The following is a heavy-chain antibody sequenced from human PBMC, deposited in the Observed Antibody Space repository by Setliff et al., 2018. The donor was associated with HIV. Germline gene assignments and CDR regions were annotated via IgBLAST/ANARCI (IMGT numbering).Heavy chain of an antibody. V-gene: IGHV3-7*01. Sequence: GESLKISCAASGFTFSSYWMSWVRQAPGKGLEWVANIKQDGSEKYYADSVKGRFTISRDNANNSLYLQMNSLRAEDTALYYCARDAPYTSSWLYYSYYYGLDVWGQGTTVTVSS. CDR2: IKQDGSEK. D-gene: IGHD6-13*01. J-gene: IGHJ6*02. CDR1: GFTFSSYW. CDR3: ARDAPYTSSWLYYSYYYGLDV.